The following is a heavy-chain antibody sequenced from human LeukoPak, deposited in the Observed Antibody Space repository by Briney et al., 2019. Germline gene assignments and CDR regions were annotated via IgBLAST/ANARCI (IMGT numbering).Heavy chain of an antibody. CDR2: INHSGST. Sequence: SETLSLTCAVYGGSFSGYCWSWIRQPPGKGLEWIGEINHSGSTNYNPSLKSRATISVVTSMNQFSLRLTSVNAADTAVYYCARDIRSGSYFDFWGQGTLVTASS. V-gene: IGHV4-34*01. CDR1: GGSFSGYC. CDR3: ARDIRSGSYFDF. J-gene: IGHJ4*02. D-gene: IGHD1-26*01.